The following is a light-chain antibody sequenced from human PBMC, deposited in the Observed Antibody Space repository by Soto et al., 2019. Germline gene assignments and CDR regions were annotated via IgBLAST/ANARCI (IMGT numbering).Light chain of an antibody. V-gene: IGLV2-8*01. CDR2: EVS. J-gene: IGLJ1*01. CDR1: SSDVGGYNY. CDR3: SSYAGSNNLGV. Sequence: QSVLTQPPSASGFPGQSVTISCTETSSDVGGYNYVSWYQQHPGKAPKLMIYEVSKRPSGVPDRFSGSKSGNTASLTVSGLQAEDEADYYCSSYAGSNNLGVFGTGTKVTV.